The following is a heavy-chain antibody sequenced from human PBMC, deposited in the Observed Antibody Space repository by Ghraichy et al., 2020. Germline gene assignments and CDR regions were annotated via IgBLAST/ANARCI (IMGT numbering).Heavy chain of an antibody. CDR3: ARYSGSYYGFFDY. D-gene: IGHD1-26*01. CDR1: GGSISSSSYY. Sequence: SETLSLTCTVSGGSISSSSYYWGWIRQPPGKGLEWIGSIYYSGSTYYNPSLKSRVTISVDTSKNQFSLKLSSVTAADTAVYYCARYSGSYYGFFDYWGQGTLVTVSS. V-gene: IGHV4-39*01. CDR2: IYYSGST. J-gene: IGHJ4*02.